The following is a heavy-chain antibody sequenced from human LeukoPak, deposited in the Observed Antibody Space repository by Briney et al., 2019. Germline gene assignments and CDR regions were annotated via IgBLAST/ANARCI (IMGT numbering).Heavy chain of an antibody. CDR1: GYSISSGYY. CDR3: ARTPRTSHCYTDY. D-gene: IGHD2-2*02. J-gene: IGHJ4*02. CDR2: IYHSGST. Sequence: PSETLSLTCTVSGYSISSGYYWGWIRQPPGKGLEWIESIYHSGSTYYNPSLKSRVTISVDTSKNQFSLKLSSVTAADTAVYYCARTPRTSHCYTDYWGQGTLVTVSS. V-gene: IGHV4-38-2*02.